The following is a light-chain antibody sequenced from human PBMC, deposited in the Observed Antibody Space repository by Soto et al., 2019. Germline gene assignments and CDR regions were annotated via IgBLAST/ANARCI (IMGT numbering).Light chain of an antibody. CDR1: SSDVGTYNL. CDR3: CSYGRSPTFVE. CDR2: DAT. J-gene: IGLJ2*01. V-gene: IGLV2-23*01. Sequence: QSALTQPASVSGSPGQSITISCTGTSSDVGTYNLVSWYQQHPGTAPKLIIYDATKRPSGVSDRFSGSKSGNTASLTISGLQAEDEAEYYCCSYGRSPTFVEFGGGTKLTVL.